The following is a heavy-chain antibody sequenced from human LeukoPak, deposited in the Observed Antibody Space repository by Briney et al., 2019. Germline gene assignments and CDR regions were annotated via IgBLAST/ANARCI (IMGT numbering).Heavy chain of an antibody. Sequence: PGGSLRLSCAASGFTFSDYYMSWIRQAPGKGLEWVSYISSSGSTIYYADSVKGRFTIFRDNAKNSLYLQMNSLRAEDTAVYYCARDIAAADPERIYYYYGMDVWGQGTTVTVSS. CDR1: GFTFSDYY. D-gene: IGHD6-13*01. CDR2: ISSSGSTI. J-gene: IGHJ6*02. V-gene: IGHV3-11*01. CDR3: ARDIAAADPERIYYYYGMDV.